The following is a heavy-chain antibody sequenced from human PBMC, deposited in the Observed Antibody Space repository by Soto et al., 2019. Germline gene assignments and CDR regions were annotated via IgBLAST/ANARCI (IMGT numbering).Heavy chain of an antibody. CDR1: GFTFSNYW. V-gene: IGHV3-74*03. CDR2: INSDGSGI. CDR3: ARAIVPAAWGYHMDV. J-gene: IGHJ6*03. Sequence: GGSLRLSCAGSGFTFSNYWIHWFRQPPGRGLVWVSRINSDGSGIVYADSVKGRFAISRDNAKNTLYLQMNSLRVEDTAVYYCARAIVPAAWGYHMDVWGEGTTVTVSS. D-gene: IGHD2-2*01.